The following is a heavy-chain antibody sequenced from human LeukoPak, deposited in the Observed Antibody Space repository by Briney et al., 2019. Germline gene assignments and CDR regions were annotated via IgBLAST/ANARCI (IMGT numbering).Heavy chain of an antibody. CDR3: AISSPVATVGY. Sequence: SGGSLRLSCADSGFTFSSYWISWVCQAPGKGLEWVANINQDGSEKYYVDSVRGRFTISRDNAKNSLYLQMNSLRAEDTAVYYCAISSPVATVGYWGQGTLVTVSA. J-gene: IGHJ4*02. V-gene: IGHV3-7*01. CDR1: GFTFSSYW. CDR2: INQDGSEK. D-gene: IGHD4-23*01.